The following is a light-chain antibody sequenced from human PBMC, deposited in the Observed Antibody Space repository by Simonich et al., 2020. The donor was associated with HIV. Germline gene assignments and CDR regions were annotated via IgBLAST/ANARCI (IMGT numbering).Light chain of an antibody. J-gene: IGKJ4*01. CDR2: AAS. Sequence: DIQMTQSPSSLSASVGDRVTITCRASHSISSYLAWYQQKPGEAPKLLIYAASTLQSGVPSRFSGSGSGTEFTLTISSLQPEDFATYYCQQLNSYPRALTFGGGTKVEIK. CDR1: HSISSY. V-gene: IGKV1-9*01. CDR3: QQLNSYPRALT.